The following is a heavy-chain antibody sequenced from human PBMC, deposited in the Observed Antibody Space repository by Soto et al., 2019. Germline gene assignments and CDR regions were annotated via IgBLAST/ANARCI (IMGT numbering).Heavy chain of an antibody. V-gene: IGHV3-30*18. CDR2: VSHDGRNT. J-gene: IGHJ4*02. Sequence: VQLVESGGGVVQPGRSLRLSCAASGFTFSDYAMHWVRQAPGKGLEWVAVVSHDGRNTHYADSVKGRFTISRDSSKNTVSLEMTSVSGEDTVVYYCAKGGRQWLVTSDFNYWGQGALVTVSS. CDR3: AKGGRQWLVTSDFNY. CDR1: GFTFSDYA. D-gene: IGHD6-19*01.